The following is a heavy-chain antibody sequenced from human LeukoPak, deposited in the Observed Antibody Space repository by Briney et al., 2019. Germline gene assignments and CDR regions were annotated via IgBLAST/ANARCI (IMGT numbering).Heavy chain of an antibody. CDR3: ALGSDCSY. V-gene: IGHV3-23*01. J-gene: IGHJ4*02. CDR1: GLAFASNA. Sequence: GGSLRLSCAASGLAFASNAMTWVRRAPGKGLEWVSSIEKNGDTTYYADSVKSRFTVSRDNSKEMLYLQMSNLRADDTAVYYCALGSDCSYWGQGTLVTVSP. D-gene: IGHD2-21*02. CDR2: IEKNGDTT.